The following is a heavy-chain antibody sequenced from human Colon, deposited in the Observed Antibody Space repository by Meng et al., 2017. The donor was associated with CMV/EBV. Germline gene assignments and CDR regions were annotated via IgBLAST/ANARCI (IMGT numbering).Heavy chain of an antibody. CDR3: ARAYYDFWSGYGIDY. D-gene: IGHD3-3*01. J-gene: IGHJ4*02. CDR2: ISSSSSYI. V-gene: IGHV3-21*01. Sequence: GESLKISCATSGFTFSSYTMNWVRQAPGKGLEWVSSISSSSSYIYYADSVKGRFTISRDNAKNSLYLQMNSLRAEDTAVYYCARAYYDFWSGYGIDYWGQ. CDR1: GFTFSSYT.